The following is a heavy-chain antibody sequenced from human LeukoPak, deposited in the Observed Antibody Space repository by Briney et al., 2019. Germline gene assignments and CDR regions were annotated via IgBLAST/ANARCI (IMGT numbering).Heavy chain of an antibody. CDR3: AKSRGSGSNMARGVNFDY. J-gene: IGHJ4*02. Sequence: GGSLRLSCAASGFTFSDYGMSWVRQAPGKGLEWVSTISDGGSITYYADSVKGRFTISRDNSKNTLFLQMNSLRAEDTAVYYCAKSRGSGSNMARGVNFDYWGQGTLVTVSS. CDR1: GFTFSDYG. D-gene: IGHD3-10*01. V-gene: IGHV3-23*01. CDR2: ISDGGSIT.